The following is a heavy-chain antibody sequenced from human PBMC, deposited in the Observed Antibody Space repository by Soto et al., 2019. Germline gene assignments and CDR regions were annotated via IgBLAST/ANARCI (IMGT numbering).Heavy chain of an antibody. CDR3: ARDSSGWSKERWFDP. J-gene: IGHJ5*02. Sequence: SETLSLTCTVSGGSISSGGYYWSWIRQHPGKGLEWIGYIYYSGSTYYNPSLKSRVTISVDTSKNQFSLKLSSVTAADTAVYYCARDSSGWSKERWFDPWGQGTLVTVSS. CDR1: GGSISSGGYY. D-gene: IGHD6-19*01. V-gene: IGHV4-31*03. CDR2: IYYSGST.